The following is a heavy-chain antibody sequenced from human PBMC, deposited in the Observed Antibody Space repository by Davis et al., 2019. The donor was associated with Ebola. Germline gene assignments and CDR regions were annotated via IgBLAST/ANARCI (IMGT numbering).Heavy chain of an antibody. J-gene: IGHJ6*02. Sequence: MPSETLSLTCTVSGGSISSYYWSWIRQPPGKGLEWIGYIYYSGSTNYNPSLKSRVTISVDTSKNQFSLKLRPVTAADTSVYYCASIRNDGMDVWGQGTTVTVSS. V-gene: IGHV4-59*01. CDR3: ASIRNDGMDV. D-gene: IGHD1-1*01. CDR2: IYYSGST. CDR1: GGSISSYY.